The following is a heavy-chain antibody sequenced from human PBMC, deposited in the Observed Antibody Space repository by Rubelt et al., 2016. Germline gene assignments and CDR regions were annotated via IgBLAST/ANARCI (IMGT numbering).Heavy chain of an antibody. Sequence: QVQLVESGGGVVQPGRSLRLSCAASGFTFSNHGMHWVRQAPDKGLEWMAVISFDGSNKFYADSVKGRFTISRDNSKNTLYLQMNSLRAEDTAVYYCARDRQIFGVVIPYPYYYGMDVWGQGTTVTVSS. J-gene: IGHJ6*02. V-gene: IGHV3-30*03. CDR2: ISFDGSNK. CDR1: GFTFSNHG. D-gene: IGHD3-3*01. CDR3: ARDRQIFGVVIPYPYYYGMDV.